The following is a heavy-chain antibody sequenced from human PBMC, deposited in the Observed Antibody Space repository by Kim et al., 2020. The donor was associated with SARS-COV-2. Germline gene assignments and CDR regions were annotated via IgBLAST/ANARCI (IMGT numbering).Heavy chain of an antibody. D-gene: IGHD3-9*01. Sequence: TNYAEKTRGRVTMTPATSTSTAYLELRSLRSDDTAVYYCARGSRTTGYDYWGQGNLVTVSS. J-gene: IGHJ4*02. CDR3: ARGSRTTGYDY. CDR2: T. V-gene: IGHV1-18*01.